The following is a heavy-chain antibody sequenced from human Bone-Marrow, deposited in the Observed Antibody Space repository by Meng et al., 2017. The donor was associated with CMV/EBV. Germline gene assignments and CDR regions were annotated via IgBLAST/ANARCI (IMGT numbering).Heavy chain of an antibody. Sequence: LRLSCTVSGGSISSGGYYWSWIRQHPGKGLEWIGYIYYSGSTYYNPSLKSRVTISVDTSKNQFSLKLSSVTAADTAVYYCARERELTIFGVVTDYYGMDVWGQGTTVTVSS. CDR3: ARERELTIFGVVTDYYGMDV. D-gene: IGHD3-3*01. CDR1: GGSISSGGYY. CDR2: IYYSGST. J-gene: IGHJ6*02. V-gene: IGHV4-31*03.